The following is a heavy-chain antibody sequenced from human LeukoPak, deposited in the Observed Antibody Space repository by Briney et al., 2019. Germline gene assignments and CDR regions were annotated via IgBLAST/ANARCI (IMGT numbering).Heavy chain of an antibody. CDR2: INHSGST. J-gene: IGHJ5*02. V-gene: IGHV4-34*01. CDR3: ARRGRNNWFDP. CDR1: GGSFSGYY. D-gene: IGHD3-10*01. Sequence: KSSETLSLTCAVYGGSFSGYYWSWIRQPPGKGLEWTGEINHSGSTNYNPSLKSRVTISVDTSKNQFSLKLSSVTAADTAVYYCARRGRNNWFDPWGQGTLVTVSS.